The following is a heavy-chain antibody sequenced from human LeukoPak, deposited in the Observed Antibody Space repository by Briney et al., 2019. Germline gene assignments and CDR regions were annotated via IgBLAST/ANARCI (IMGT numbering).Heavy chain of an antibody. V-gene: IGHV3-23*01. D-gene: IGHD3-22*01. CDR1: GLTFSSYA. J-gene: IGHJ3*02. CDR2: ISGSGGST. CDR3: AKFEGYYDSSGYPDAFDI. Sequence: PGGSLRLSCAASGLTFSSYAMSWIRQAPGKGLEWVSAISGSGGSTYYADSVKGRFTISRDNSKNTLYLQMNSLRAEDTAVYYCAKFEGYYDSSGYPDAFDIWGQGTMVTVSS.